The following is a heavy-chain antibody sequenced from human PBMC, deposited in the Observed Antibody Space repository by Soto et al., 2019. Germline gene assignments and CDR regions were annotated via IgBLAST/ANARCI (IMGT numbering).Heavy chain of an antibody. CDR2: IIPTFGTA. CDR1: GGTFSSYA. V-gene: IGHV1-69*13. D-gene: IGHD6-19*01. J-gene: IGHJ4*02. CDR3: ARGRSRALGYSSGWGMSYDY. Sequence: GASVKVSCKASGGTFSSYAISWVRQAPGQGLEWMGGIIPTFGTANYAQKFQGRVTITADESTSTAYMELSSLRSEDTAVYYCARGRSRALGYSSGWGMSYDYWGQGTLVTVSS.